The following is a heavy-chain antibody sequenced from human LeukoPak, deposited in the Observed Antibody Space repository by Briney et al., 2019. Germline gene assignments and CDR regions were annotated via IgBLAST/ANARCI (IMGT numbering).Heavy chain of an antibody. Sequence: GGSLRLSCAASGFTFSSYAMSWVRQAPGKGLEWVSAISGSGGSTYYADSVKGRFTISRDNSKNTLYLQMNSLRAEDTAVYYCAKAHDYDSSGYYGYWGQGTLVTVSS. J-gene: IGHJ4*02. D-gene: IGHD3-22*01. CDR1: GFTFSSYA. V-gene: IGHV3-23*01. CDR3: AKAHDYDSSGYYGY. CDR2: ISGSGGST.